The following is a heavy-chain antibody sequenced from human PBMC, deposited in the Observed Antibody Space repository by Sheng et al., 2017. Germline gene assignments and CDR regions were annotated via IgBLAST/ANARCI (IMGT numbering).Heavy chain of an antibody. D-gene: IGHD3-10*01. CDR2: ITTSGSMI. Sequence: EVQLVGSGGRLVQPGGSLRLSCAASGFSFKDYEMNWVRQAPGKGLEWLSYITTSGSMIKYADSVQGRFTISRDDAKNTLNLQMTGLRVDDTGVYYCARGRWLHSRSYYFDSWGQGTLVTVSS. J-gene: IGHJ4*02. V-gene: IGHV3-48*03. CDR3: ARGRWLHSRSYYFDS. CDR1: GFSFKDYE.